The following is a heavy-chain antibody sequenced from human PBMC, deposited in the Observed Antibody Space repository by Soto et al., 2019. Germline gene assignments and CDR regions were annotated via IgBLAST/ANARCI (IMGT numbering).Heavy chain of an antibody. J-gene: IGHJ4*02. CDR2: ISRSGTQI. V-gene: IGHV3-21*02. Sequence: EVQLVESGGGLVKPGGSLTLSCAASGFTFSAYSMNWVRQAPGKGLECVSSISRSGTQIDYADSVRGRFSISRHNATNSLYLQMNSLRAEDTAVYYCARDKHRVVVSSGYAPYWGQGILVTVSS. D-gene: IGHD3-22*01. CDR3: ARDKHRVVVSSGYAPY. CDR1: GFTFSAYS.